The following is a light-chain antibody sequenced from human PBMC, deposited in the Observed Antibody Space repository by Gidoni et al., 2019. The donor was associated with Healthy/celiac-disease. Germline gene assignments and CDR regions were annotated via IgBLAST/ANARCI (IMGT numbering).Light chain of an antibody. J-gene: IGKJ4*01. CDR1: QSVSSY. CDR3: QQRSNWPPFT. V-gene: IGKV3-11*01. CDR2: DAS. Sequence: EIVLTQSPATLSLSPGERATLPCRASQSVSSYLAWYQQKPGQAPRLLIYDASNRATGIPARFSGSGSGTDLTLTISSLEPEDFAVYYCQQRSNWPPFTFGGGTKVEIK.